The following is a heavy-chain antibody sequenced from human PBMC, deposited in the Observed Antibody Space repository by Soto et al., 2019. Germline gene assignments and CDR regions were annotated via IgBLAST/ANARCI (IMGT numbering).Heavy chain of an antibody. J-gene: IGHJ4*02. D-gene: IGHD1-26*01. V-gene: IGHV4-4*07. CDR2: IYDTGRGT. Sequence: SETLSLTCSVSGGPISSYFWSWVRQPAGKGLEWIGRIYDTGRGTNYNPSLQSRVTMSVDTSTNQFSLKLRFVTAADTAVYYCARWEFGGIVNWGQGTLVTGSS. CDR3: ARWEFGGIVN. CDR1: GGPISSYF.